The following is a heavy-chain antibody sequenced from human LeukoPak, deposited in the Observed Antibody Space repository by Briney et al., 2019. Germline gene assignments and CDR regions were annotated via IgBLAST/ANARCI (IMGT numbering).Heavy chain of an antibody. CDR1: GYTFTSYY. CDR3: ARDNYYDGSAYYWGYFDY. J-gene: IGHJ4*02. V-gene: IGHV1-2*02. D-gene: IGHD3-22*01. Sequence: GASVKVSCKASGYTFTSYYMHWVRQAPGQGLEWMGWINPNSGATKYAQKFQGGVTMTRDTSITTVYMELSRLTTDDTAVYYCARDNYYDGSAYYWGYFDYWGQGTLVTVSS. CDR2: INPNSGAT.